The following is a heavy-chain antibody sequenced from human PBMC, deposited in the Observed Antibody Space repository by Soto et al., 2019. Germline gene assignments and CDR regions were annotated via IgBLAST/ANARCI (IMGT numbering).Heavy chain of an antibody. CDR2: ISSSSSYI. D-gene: IGHD3-10*01. CDR1: GFTFSSYS. J-gene: IGHJ3*02. V-gene: IGHV3-21*01. Sequence: PGGSLRLXCAASGFTFSSYSMNWVRQAPGKGLEWVSSISSSSSYIYYADSVKGRFTISRDNAKNSLYLQMNSLRAEDTAVYYYASRWFGELKAVLYDAFDIWGQGTMVTVSS. CDR3: ASRWFGELKAVLYDAFDI.